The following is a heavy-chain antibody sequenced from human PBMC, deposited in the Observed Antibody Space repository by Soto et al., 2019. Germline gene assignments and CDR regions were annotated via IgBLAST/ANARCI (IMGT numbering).Heavy chain of an antibody. CDR1: GFTFSSYA. D-gene: IGHD2-15*01. Sequence: EVQLLESGGGLVQPGGSLRLSCAASGFTFSSYAMSWVRQAPGKGLEWVSAISGSAATTFYADSVKGRFTFSRDNSENALDLKMNCLRAEYTAVYYCARGPRYFSVYSCDYYMGVWGKGTTVWVSS. J-gene: IGHJ6*03. CDR3: ARGPRYFSVYSCDYYMGV. CDR2: ISGSAATT. V-gene: IGHV3-23*01.